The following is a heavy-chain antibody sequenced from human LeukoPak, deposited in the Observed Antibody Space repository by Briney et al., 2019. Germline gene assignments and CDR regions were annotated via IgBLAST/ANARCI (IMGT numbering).Heavy chain of an antibody. D-gene: IGHD3-10*01. CDR2: INGNGGGT. J-gene: IGHJ5*02. CDR1: GFTFSGYA. CDR3: ARQILGSGQGFDP. V-gene: IGHV3-23*01. Sequence: PGGSLRLSCAASGFTFSGYAMSWVRQAPGKGLEWVSAINGNGGGTYYAEAVKGRFSISRDNSKNTLSLQMSSLRAEDTAVYYCARQILGSGQGFDPWGQGTLVAVSS.